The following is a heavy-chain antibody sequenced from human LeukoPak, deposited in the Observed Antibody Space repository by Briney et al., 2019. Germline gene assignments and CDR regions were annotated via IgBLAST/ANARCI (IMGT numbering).Heavy chain of an antibody. V-gene: IGHV4-39*01. CDR1: GGSISSRDNY. CDR3: ARQYSHGAFDI. CDR2: MQYSGNT. D-gene: IGHD5-18*01. J-gene: IGHJ3*02. Sequence: SETLSLTCTVSGGSISSRDNYWGWIRQPPGKGLEWIGRMQYSGNTYYNPSLKSRVTISEDRSKNQFSLKLRSVTAADTAVYYCARQYSHGAFDIWGQGTMVTVSS.